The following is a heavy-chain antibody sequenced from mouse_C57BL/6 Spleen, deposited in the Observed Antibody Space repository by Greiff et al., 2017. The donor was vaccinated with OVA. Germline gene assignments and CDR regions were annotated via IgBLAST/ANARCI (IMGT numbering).Heavy chain of an antibody. J-gene: IGHJ1*03. Sequence: QVQLQQPGAELVKPGASVKLSCKASGYTFTSYWMQWVKQRPGQGLEWIGEIDPSDSYTNYNQKFKGKATLTVDTSSSTAYMQLSSLASEDSAVYYCARGSLFDVWGTGTTVTVSS. CDR1: GYTFTSYW. CDR2: IDPSDSYT. CDR3: ARGSLFDV. V-gene: IGHV1-50*01.